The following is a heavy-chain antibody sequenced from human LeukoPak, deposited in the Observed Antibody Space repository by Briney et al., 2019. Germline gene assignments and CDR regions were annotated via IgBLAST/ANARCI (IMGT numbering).Heavy chain of an antibody. CDR3: ARDCRFHDSGGYYPVAY. CDR1: GFTLTDYY. D-gene: IGHD3-22*01. Sequence: VGSLRLSCAASGFTLTDYYMSWSRQAPRKGGERVSHISSIGTTIYYADSVKGRFSISRDNAKNSLYLQMNSLRAEDTAVYYCARDCRFHDSGGYYPVAYWGQGTLVTVSS. V-gene: IGHV3-11*01. CDR2: ISSIGTTI. J-gene: IGHJ4*02.